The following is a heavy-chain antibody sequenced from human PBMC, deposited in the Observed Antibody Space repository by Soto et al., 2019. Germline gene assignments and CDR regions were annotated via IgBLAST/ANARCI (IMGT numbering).Heavy chain of an antibody. Sequence: EVQLVESGGGLVQPGGSLRLSCAASGFTFSRYWMKWVRQAPGKGLGWVANIKQDGSETYYVDSVKGRFTISRDNAKNSLFLQMNSLRAEDTAVYYCAGGSGWLSDSWGQGTLVTVSS. V-gene: IGHV3-7*05. CDR3: AGGSGWLSDS. D-gene: IGHD6-19*01. CDR1: GFTFSRYW. CDR2: IKQDGSET. J-gene: IGHJ4*02.